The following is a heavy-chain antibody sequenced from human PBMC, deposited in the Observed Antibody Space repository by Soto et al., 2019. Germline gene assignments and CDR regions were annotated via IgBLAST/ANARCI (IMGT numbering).Heavy chain of an antibody. CDR1: GFTVSDYT. CDR2: ISSAGDLI. V-gene: IGHV3-48*02. CDR3: ATWAIAVGGEGF. Sequence: PGGSLRLSCTASGFTVSDYTVNWVRQAPGKGLEWISYISSAGDLILYADSVKGRFTIARDIAKNSLYLQMDSLRDEDSAVYYCATWAIAVGGEGFWGQGTLVTVS. J-gene: IGHJ4*02. D-gene: IGHD2-21*01.